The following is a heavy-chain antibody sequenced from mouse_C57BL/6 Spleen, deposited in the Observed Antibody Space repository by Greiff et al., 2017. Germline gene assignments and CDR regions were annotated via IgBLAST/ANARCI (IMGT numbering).Heavy chain of an antibody. D-gene: IGHD1-1*02. CDR1: GYTFTSYW. V-gene: IGHV1-52*01. J-gene: IGHJ4*01. CDR2: IDPSDSET. Sequence: QVQLQQPGAELVRPGSSVKLSCKASGYTFTSYWMHWVKQRPIQGLEWIGNIDPSDSETHYNQKFKDKATLTVDKSSSTAYMQLSSLTSEDSAVYYCAKRGYGGYAMDYWGQGTSVTVSS. CDR3: AKRGYGGYAMDY.